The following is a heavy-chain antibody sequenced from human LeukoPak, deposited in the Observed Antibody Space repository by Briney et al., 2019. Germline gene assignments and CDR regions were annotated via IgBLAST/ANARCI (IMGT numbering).Heavy chain of an antibody. CDR1: GGTFSSYA. Sequence: GASVKVSCKASGGTFSSYAISWVRQAPGQGLEWMGRITPIFGTANYAQKFQGRVTITTDESTSTAYMELGSLRSEDTAVYYCARDLRSSWLDYWGQGTLVTVSS. J-gene: IGHJ4*02. CDR3: ARDLRSSWLDY. CDR2: ITPIFGTA. D-gene: IGHD6-13*01. V-gene: IGHV1-69*05.